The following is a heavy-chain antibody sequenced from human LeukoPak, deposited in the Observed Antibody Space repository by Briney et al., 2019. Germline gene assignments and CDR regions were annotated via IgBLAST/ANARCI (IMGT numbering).Heavy chain of an antibody. CDR2: MNPNSGNT. J-gene: IGHJ5*02. CDR1: GYTFTSYD. V-gene: IGHV1-8*03. CDR3: ATDPREQQLLP. Sequence: ASVKVSCKPSGYTFTSYDINWVRQATGQGLEWMGWMNPNSGNTGYAQKFQGRVTITRNTSISTAYMELSSLRSEDTAVYYCATDPREQQLLPWGQGTLVTVSS. D-gene: IGHD6-13*01.